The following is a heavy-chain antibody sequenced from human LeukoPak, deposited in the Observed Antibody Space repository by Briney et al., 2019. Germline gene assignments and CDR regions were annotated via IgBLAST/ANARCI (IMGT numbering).Heavy chain of an antibody. CDR2: ISSGGGTI. CDR3: ARVLREWLLFGWFDP. J-gene: IGHJ5*02. V-gene: IGHV3-11*01. D-gene: IGHD3-3*01. CDR1: GFTFSDHY. Sequence: GGSLRLSCAASGFTFSDHYMSWIRQAPGKGLEWVSSISSGGGTIYYADSVKGRFTISRDNAKNSLYLQINSLRAEDTAVYFCARVLREWLLFGWFDPWGQGTRITVSS.